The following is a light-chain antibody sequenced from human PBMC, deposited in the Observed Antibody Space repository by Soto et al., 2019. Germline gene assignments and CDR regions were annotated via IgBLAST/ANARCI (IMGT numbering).Light chain of an antibody. Sequence: DIQMTQSPSTLSASVGDRVTITCRASQSISSWLAWYQQKPGKAPKLLIYDASSLESGVPSRFSGSGSGTEFTLTISSLQPGDFATYYCQQSYNTPWTFGQGTKVDIK. J-gene: IGKJ1*01. CDR2: DAS. CDR1: QSISSW. V-gene: IGKV1-5*01. CDR3: QQSYNTPWT.